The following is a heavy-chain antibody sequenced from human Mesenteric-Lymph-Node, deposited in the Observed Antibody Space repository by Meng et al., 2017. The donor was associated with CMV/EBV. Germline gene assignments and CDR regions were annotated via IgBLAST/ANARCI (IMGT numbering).Heavy chain of an antibody. CDR2: IYYIGST. J-gene: IGHJ5*02. V-gene: IGHV4-39*07. CDR3: ARGRRFGP. Sequence: SETLSLTCTVSGGSISSISYYWGWIRQPPGKGLEWIGSIYYIGSTYYNPSLKSRVTISVVTSKNQFSLKLSSVTAADTAVYYCARGRRFGPWGQGTLVTVSS. CDR1: GGSISSISYY.